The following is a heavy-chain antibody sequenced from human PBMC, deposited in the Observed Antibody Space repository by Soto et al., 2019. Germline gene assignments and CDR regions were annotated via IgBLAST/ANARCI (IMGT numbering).Heavy chain of an antibody. CDR1: GFTFSSYA. Sequence: EVQLLESGGGLVQPGGSLRLSCAASGFTFSSYAMSWVRQAPGQGLEWVSGISDSGGITYYPDSVKGRFAISRDNSKNTLYLQLNSVRAEDTAVYYCAKVRVKGDGFNYDYWGQGTLVTVSS. J-gene: IGHJ4*02. D-gene: IGHD5-12*01. CDR2: ISDSGGIT. CDR3: AKVRVKGDGFNYDY. V-gene: IGHV3-23*01.